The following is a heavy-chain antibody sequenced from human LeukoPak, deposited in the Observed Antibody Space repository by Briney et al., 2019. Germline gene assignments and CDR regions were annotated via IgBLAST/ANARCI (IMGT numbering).Heavy chain of an antibody. V-gene: IGHV3-21*01. CDR3: AREKQRALRFLEWGDYYYYMDV. CDR1: GFTFSSYS. D-gene: IGHD3-3*01. Sequence: GGSLRLSCAASGFTFSSYSMNWVRQAPGKGLEWVSSISSSSSYIYYADSVKGRFTISRDNAKNSLYLQMNSLRAEDTAVYYCAREKQRALRFLEWGDYYYYMDVWGKGTTVTVSS. CDR2: ISSSSSYI. J-gene: IGHJ6*03.